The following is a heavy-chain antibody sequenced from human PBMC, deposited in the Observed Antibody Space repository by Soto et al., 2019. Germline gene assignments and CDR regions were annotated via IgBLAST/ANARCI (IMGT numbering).Heavy chain of an antibody. Sequence: ASVKVSCKASGYTFTSYGISWVRQAPGQGLEWMGWISAYNGNTNYAQKLQGRVTMTTDTSTSTAYMELRSLRSDDTAVYYCAREGYCSGGSQCNWFDPWGQGTLVTVSS. J-gene: IGHJ5*02. CDR2: ISAYNGNT. V-gene: IGHV1-18*01. D-gene: IGHD2-15*01. CDR3: AREGYCSGGSQCNWFDP. CDR1: GYTFTSYG.